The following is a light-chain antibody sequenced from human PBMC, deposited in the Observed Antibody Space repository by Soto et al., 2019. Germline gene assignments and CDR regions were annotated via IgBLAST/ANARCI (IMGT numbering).Light chain of an antibody. V-gene: IGKV1-5*01. CDR3: QQYNSYSPWT. J-gene: IGKJ1*01. CDR2: DAS. CDR1: QSISSW. Sequence: DIQMTQSPSTLSASVGDRVTITCRASQSISSWLAWYQQQPGKAPKLLIYDASSLESGVPSRFSGSGSGTEFALTISSLQPDDVATYYCQQYNSYSPWTFGQGTKVEIK.